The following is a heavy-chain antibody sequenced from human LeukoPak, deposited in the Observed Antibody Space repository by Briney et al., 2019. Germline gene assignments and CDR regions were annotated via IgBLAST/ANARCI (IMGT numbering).Heavy chain of an antibody. Sequence: GGSLRLSCAASGFTFSSYVMSWVRQAPGKGLEWVSAISGSGGSTYYADSVKGRFTISRDNAKNSLYLQMNSLRDEDTAVYYCARAFGLTDYWGQGTLVTVSS. CDR2: ISGSGGST. V-gene: IGHV3-23*01. D-gene: IGHD3/OR15-3a*01. J-gene: IGHJ4*02. CDR3: ARAFGLTDY. CDR1: GFTFSSYV.